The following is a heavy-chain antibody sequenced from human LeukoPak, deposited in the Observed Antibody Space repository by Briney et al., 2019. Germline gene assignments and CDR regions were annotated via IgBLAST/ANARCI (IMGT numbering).Heavy chain of an antibody. V-gene: IGHV1-2*02. D-gene: IGHD2-2*01. CDR3: ARANFLYCSSSTCLFDY. CDR1: GYTFTCYY. CDR2: INPNDGDT. Sequence: GASAKVSCKASGYTFTCYYMHWVRQAPGQGFEWMGWINPNDGDTNYAQKFQGRVTMTRDTSISTAHMEVSRLRSDDTAVYYCARANFLYCSSSTCLFDYWGQGTLVTVSS. J-gene: IGHJ4*02.